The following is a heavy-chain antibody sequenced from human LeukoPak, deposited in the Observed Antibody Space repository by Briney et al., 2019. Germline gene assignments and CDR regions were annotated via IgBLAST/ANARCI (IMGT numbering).Heavy chain of an antibody. CDR3: AREPRCQADLGCYYYMDV. V-gene: IGHV1-46*01. Sequence: GASVKVSCKASGYTFTSYYMHWVRQAPGQGLEWMGIINPSGGSTSYAQKFQGRVTMTRDTSTSTVYMELSSLRSEDTAVYYCAREPRCQADLGCYYYMDVWGKGTTVTVSS. CDR2: INPSGGST. CDR1: GYTFTSYY. J-gene: IGHJ6*03. D-gene: IGHD7-27*01.